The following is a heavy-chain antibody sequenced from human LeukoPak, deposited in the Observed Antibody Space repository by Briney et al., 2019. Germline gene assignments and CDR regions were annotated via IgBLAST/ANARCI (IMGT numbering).Heavy chain of an antibody. CDR1: GGSISSYY. CDR2: IYYSGST. Sequence: PSETLSLTCTVSGGSISSYYWSWIRQPPGKGLEWIGYIYYSGSTNYNPSLKSRVTISVDTSKNHFSLKLSSVTAADTAVYYCAREKAAAGYCYYYMDVWGKGTTVTVSS. D-gene: IGHD6-13*01. CDR3: AREKAAAGYCYYYMDV. J-gene: IGHJ6*03. V-gene: IGHV4-59*01.